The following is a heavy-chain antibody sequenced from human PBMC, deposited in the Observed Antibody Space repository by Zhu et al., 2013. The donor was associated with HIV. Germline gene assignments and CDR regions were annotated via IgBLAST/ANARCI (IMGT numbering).Heavy chain of an antibody. J-gene: IGHJ4*02. Sequence: QVQLQESGPGLVKPSGTLSLTCAVSGGSISSSNWWSWVRQPPGKGLEWIGEIYHSGSTYYNPSLKSRVTISVDTSKNQFSLKLSSVTAADTAVYYCARGGLVVVVAALGGFDYWGQGTLVTVSS. CDR1: GGSISSSNW. D-gene: IGHD2-15*01. CDR3: ARGGLVVVVAALGGFDY. CDR2: IYHSGST. V-gene: IGHV4-4*02.